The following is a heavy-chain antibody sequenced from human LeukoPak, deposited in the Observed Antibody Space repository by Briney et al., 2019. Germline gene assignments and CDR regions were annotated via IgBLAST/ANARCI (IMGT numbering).Heavy chain of an antibody. D-gene: IGHD6-13*01. Sequence: SETLSLTCAVYGRSFSGYYWSWIRQPPGKGLEWIGEINHSGSTNYNPSLKSRVTISVDTSKNQFSLKLSSVTAADTAVYYCARGQLLAAAGGFDYWGQGTLVTVSS. V-gene: IGHV4-34*01. J-gene: IGHJ4*02. CDR3: ARGQLLAAAGGFDY. CDR2: INHSGST. CDR1: GRSFSGYY.